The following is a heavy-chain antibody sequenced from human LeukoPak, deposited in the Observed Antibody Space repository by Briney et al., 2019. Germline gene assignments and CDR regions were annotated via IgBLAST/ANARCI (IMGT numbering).Heavy chain of an antibody. V-gene: IGHV3-23*01. D-gene: IGHD6-6*01. CDR1: GFTFSSYA. CDR3: ARESFAARWD. J-gene: IGHJ4*02. CDR2: ISSSDPGT. Sequence: GGSLGLSCAASGFTFSSYAMSWVRQVPGKWLEWVSAISSSDPGTYHAASVRGRFTISRDNSKNTLYLQMNSLRAEDTAVYYCARESFAARWDWGQGTLVTVSS.